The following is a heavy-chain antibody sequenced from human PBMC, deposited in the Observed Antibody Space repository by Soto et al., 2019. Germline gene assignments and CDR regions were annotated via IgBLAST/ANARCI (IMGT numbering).Heavy chain of an antibody. J-gene: IGHJ6*02. Sequence: SETLSLTCTVSGGSISSYYWSWIRQPPGKGLEWIGYIYYSGSTNYNPSLKSRVTISVDTSKNQFSLKLSSVTAADTAVYYCARDEVVAAPGHYYYYGMDVWGQGTRVTVSS. CDR1: GGSISSYY. D-gene: IGHD2-15*01. V-gene: IGHV4-59*01. CDR2: IYYSGST. CDR3: ARDEVVAAPGHYYYYGMDV.